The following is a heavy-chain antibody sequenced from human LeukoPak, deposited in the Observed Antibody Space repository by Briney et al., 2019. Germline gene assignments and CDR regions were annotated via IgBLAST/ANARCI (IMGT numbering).Heavy chain of an antibody. Sequence: MASETLSLTCTVSGGAITTYYWGWIRQPPGKGLEWIGYIFYSGGTNYNPSLRGRVFISRDTSKNQFSLKLSSVTPADTAIYYCARRGYYDSSGLDYWGQGTLVAVSS. CDR3: ARRGYYDSSGLDY. D-gene: IGHD3-22*01. CDR2: IFYSGGT. V-gene: IGHV4-59*01. CDR1: GGAITTYY. J-gene: IGHJ4*02.